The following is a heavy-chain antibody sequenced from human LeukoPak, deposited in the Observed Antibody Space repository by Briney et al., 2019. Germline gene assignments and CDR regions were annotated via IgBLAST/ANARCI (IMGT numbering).Heavy chain of an antibody. Sequence: GESLKISCKGSGYSFTNYWIDWVRQMPGKGLEWMGIIYPGDSDTRYSPSFQGQVTISADNSISTAYLQWSSLKASDTAMYYCAMSGYYYYMDVWGKGTTVTVSS. J-gene: IGHJ6*03. V-gene: IGHV5-51*01. CDR2: IYPGDSDT. CDR3: AMSGYYYYMDV. CDR1: GYSFTNYW. D-gene: IGHD6-25*01.